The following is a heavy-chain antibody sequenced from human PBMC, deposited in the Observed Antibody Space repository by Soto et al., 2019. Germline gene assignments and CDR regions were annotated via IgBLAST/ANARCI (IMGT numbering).Heavy chain of an antibody. J-gene: IGHJ4*02. Sequence: GGSLRLSCAASGFTFSSYAMHWVRQAPGKGLEWVAVISYDGSNKYYADSVKGRFTISRDNSKNTLYLQMNSLRAEDTAVYYCARDSSVYSGSPNDYWGQGTLVTVSS. CDR3: ARDSSVYSGSPNDY. CDR1: GFTFSSYA. D-gene: IGHD6-13*01. CDR2: ISYDGSNK. V-gene: IGHV3-30-3*01.